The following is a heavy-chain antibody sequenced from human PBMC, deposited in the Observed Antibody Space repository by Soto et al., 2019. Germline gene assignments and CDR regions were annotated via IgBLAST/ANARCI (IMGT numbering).Heavy chain of an antibody. CDR2: IYYSGST. D-gene: IGHD2-2*01. J-gene: IGHJ6*02. Sequence: SETLSLTCAVSGGSISSSYYWSWIRQPQGKGLEWIGYIYYSGSTNYNPSLKSRVTISVDTSKNQFSLKLSSVTAADTAVYYCAREGLVLVPTTVNSDYYYYAMDVWGQGTTVTVSS. CDR1: GGSISSSYY. CDR3: AREGLVLVPTTVNSDYYYYAMDV. V-gene: IGHV4-61*01.